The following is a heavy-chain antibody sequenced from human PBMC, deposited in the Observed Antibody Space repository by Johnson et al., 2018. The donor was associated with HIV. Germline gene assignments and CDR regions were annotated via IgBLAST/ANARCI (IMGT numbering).Heavy chain of an antibody. CDR2: ISWNSGSI. D-gene: IGHD5-24*01. V-gene: IGHV3-9*01. CDR3: AKGQLAVEMATITEAFDL. J-gene: IGHJ3*01. CDR1: GFTFDDYA. Sequence: VQLVESGGGLIHPGGSLRLSCAASGFTFDDYAMHWVRQAPGKGLEWVSGISWNSGSIGYADSVKGRFTISRDNSKNTLYLQMNSLRAEDTAGYYCAKGQLAVEMATITEAFDLWGQGTMVTVSS.